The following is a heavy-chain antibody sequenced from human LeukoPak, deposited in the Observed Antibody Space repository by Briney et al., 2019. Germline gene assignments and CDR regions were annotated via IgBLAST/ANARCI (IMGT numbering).Heavy chain of an antibody. J-gene: IGHJ4*02. CDR3: AREGIQLWKVIDY. V-gene: IGHV3-64*01. CDR1: GFTFSSYE. D-gene: IGHD5-18*01. Sequence: GGSLRLSCAASGFTFSSYEMNWVRQAPGKGLEYVSAISSNGGSTYYANSVKGRFTISRDNSKNTLYLQMGSLRAEDMAVYYCAREGIQLWKVIDYWGQGTLVTVSS. CDR2: ISSNGGST.